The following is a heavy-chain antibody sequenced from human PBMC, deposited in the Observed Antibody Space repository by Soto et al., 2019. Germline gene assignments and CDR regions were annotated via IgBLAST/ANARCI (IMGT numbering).Heavy chain of an antibody. CDR3: ARGGSNYGMDV. D-gene: IGHD1-26*01. J-gene: IGHJ6*02. CDR2: IYYSGST. V-gene: IGHV4-30-4*01. CDR1: GGSISSGDYY. Sequence: NPSETLSLTCTVSGGSISSGDYYWSWIRQPPGKGLEWIGYIYYSGSTYYNPSLKSRVTISVDTSKNQFSLKLSSVTAADAAVYYCARGGSNYGMDVWGQGTTVTVSS.